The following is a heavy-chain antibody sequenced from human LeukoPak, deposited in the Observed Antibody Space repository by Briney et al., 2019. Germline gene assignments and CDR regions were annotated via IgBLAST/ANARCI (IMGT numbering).Heavy chain of an antibody. D-gene: IGHD3/OR15-3a*01. J-gene: IGHJ4*02. Sequence: ALFLTCSVYGGSISSAGYDWSWFPQPPGKGLDWIGYIYHSGSTYYNPSLKSRVTISVDRSKNQFSLKLSSVTAADTAVYYCARWWGIFGPSDYWGQGTLVTVSS. CDR3: ARWWGIFGPSDY. CDR1: GGSISSAGYD. CDR2: IYHSGST. V-gene: IGHV4-30-2*01.